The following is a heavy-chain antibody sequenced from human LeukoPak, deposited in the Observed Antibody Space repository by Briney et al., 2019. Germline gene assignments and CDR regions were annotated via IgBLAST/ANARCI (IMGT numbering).Heavy chain of an antibody. V-gene: IGHV3-23*01. CDR1: GFSFSTYS. J-gene: IGHJ4*02. D-gene: IGHD5-18*01. CDR2: ISASGGDT. CDR3: AKEGRGIQLFDY. Sequence: GGSLRLSCAASGFSFSTYSFSWVRQAPGKGLEWVSGISASGGDTFYADSVKGRFTISRDNSKNTLSLQMNSLRVEDTAVYYCAKEGRGIQLFDYWGQGTLVTVSS.